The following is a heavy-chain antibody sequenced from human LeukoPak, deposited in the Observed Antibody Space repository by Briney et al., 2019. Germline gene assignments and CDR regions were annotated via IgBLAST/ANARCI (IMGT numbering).Heavy chain of an antibody. D-gene: IGHD2-2*01. Sequence: GGSLRLSCAASGFTFSSYGMHWVRQAPGKGLEWVAFIRYDGSNKYYADSVKGRFTISRDNSKNTLYLQMNSLRAEDTAVYYCAREVVPAAINWFDPWGQGTLVTVSS. CDR3: AREVVPAAINWFDP. J-gene: IGHJ5*02. CDR2: IRYDGSNK. V-gene: IGHV3-30*02. CDR1: GFTFSSYG.